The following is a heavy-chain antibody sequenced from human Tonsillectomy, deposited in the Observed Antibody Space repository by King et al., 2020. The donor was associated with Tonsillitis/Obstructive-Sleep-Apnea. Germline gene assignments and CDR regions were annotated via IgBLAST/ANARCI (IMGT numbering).Heavy chain of an antibody. CDR1: GFTFSSCA. CDR2: ILYDGSNK. J-gene: IGHJ4*02. Sequence: VQLVESGGGVVQPGRSLRLSCAASGFTFSSCAMRWVRQAPGKGLEWVAVILYDGSNKYYADSVKGRFTISRDNSKNMLYLQMNSLRAEDTAVYYCARDGTYYDILYYFDYWGQGTLVTVSS. V-gene: IGHV3-30*04. CDR3: ARDGTYYDILYYFDY. D-gene: IGHD3-9*01.